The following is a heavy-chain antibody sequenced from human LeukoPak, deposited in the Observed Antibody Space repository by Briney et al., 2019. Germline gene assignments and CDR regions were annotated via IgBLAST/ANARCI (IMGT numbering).Heavy chain of an antibody. V-gene: IGHV3-9*01. CDR1: GFTFDDYA. CDR2: ISWNSGSI. Sequence: GRSLRLSCAASGFTFDDYAMHWVRQAPGKGLEWVSGISWNSGSIGYADSVKGRFTISRDNAKNSLYLQMNSLRAEDTAMYYCADLGYSDWGQGTLVTVSS. J-gene: IGHJ4*02. D-gene: IGHD5-18*01. CDR3: ADLGYSD.